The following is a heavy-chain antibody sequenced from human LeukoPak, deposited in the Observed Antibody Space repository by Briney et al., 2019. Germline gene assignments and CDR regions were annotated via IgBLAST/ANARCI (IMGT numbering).Heavy chain of an antibody. CDR2: IYYSGST. D-gene: IGHD3-3*01. CDR1: GGSISSYC. J-gene: IGHJ5*02. CDR3: ARLGSTIFGVVKNWFDP. Sequence: PSETLSLTCTVSGGSISSYCWSWIRQPPGKGLEWIGYIYYSGSTNYNPSLKSRVTISVDTSKNQFSLKLSSVTAADTAVYYCARLGSTIFGVVKNWFDPWGQGTLVTVSS. V-gene: IGHV4-59*01.